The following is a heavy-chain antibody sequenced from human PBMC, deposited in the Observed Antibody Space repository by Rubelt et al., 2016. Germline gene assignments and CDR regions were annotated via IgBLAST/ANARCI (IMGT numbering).Heavy chain of an antibody. CDR3: PRDMTFTVTTWIDY. J-gene: IGHJ4*02. D-gene: IGHD4-17*01. V-gene: IGHV3-21*01. Sequence: YYADSVKGRFTISRDNAKNSLYLQMNSLRAEDTAVYYCPRDMTFTVTTWIDYWGQGTLVTVSS.